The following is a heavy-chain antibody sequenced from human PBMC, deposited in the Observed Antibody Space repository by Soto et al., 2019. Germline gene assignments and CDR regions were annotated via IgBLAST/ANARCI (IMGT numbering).Heavy chain of an antibody. CDR3: ASEWDDACDS. V-gene: IGHV3-21*01. J-gene: IGHJ4*02. D-gene: IGHD1-26*01. Sequence: EVQLVESGGGLVEPGGSLRLSCAASGFTFTSYVINWVRQPPGKGLEWVSSIDAGSKYIFYADSLKGRLTVYRDNAENSVDLQMKSLRAADPAIDDGASEWDDACDSCGQGTMVTVSS. CDR1: GFTFTSYV. CDR2: IDAGSKYI.